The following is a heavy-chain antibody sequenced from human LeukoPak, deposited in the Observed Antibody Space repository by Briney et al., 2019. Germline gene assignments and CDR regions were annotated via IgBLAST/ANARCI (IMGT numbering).Heavy chain of an antibody. Sequence: SETLSLTCTVSGDSISGYYWSWVRQPPGKGLEWIAFVHKTGSINYNPSLKSRATISMDTSNSQFSLHVMSATAADTAVYYCTKYGGSPANYFDSWGQGTLVTVSP. CDR2: VHKTGSI. CDR3: TKYGGSPANYFDS. J-gene: IGHJ4*02. CDR1: GDSISGYY. V-gene: IGHV4-59*08. D-gene: IGHD1-26*01.